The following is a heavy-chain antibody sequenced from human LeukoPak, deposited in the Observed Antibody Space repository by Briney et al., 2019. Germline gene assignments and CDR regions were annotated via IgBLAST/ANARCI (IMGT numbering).Heavy chain of an antibody. CDR1: GFTFSDYT. Sequence: GGSLRLSCAASGFTFSDYTMNWVRQAPGKGLEWVSSIRSSGLYTYYADSVKGRFTISRDNAKNSLSLQMNSLTAEDTAVYYCASASSIDYWGQGTLVTVSS. CDR2: IRSSGLYT. J-gene: IGHJ4*02. CDR3: ASASSIDY. V-gene: IGHV3-21*01. D-gene: IGHD3-10*01.